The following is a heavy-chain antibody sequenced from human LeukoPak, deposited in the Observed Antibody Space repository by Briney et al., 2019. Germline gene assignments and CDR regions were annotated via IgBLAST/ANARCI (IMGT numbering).Heavy chain of an antibody. CDR2: ISGSGATI. D-gene: IGHD3-3*01. CDR1: GFSFSNYQ. CDR3: ARDLNDFWSGSYFDY. V-gene: IGHV3-48*03. Sequence: GGSLRLSCAASGFSFSNYQLNWVRQAPGKGLEWGSSISGSGATIYYADSVKGPFTISRDNAKNSLYLQMNSLRAEDTAVYYCARDLNDFWSGSYFDYWGQGTLVTVSS. J-gene: IGHJ4*02.